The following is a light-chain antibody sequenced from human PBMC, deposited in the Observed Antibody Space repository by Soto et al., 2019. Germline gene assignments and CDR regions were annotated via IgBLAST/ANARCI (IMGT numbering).Light chain of an antibody. CDR3: CSYAGSYTYV. Sequence: QSALTQPRSVSGSPGQPVTISGTGTSSDVGSYNYVSWYQQHPGKAPKRMIYDVSKRPSGVPDRCSGSKSGKTASLTISGLQAEDEADYYCCSYAGSYTYVFGTGTKVTVL. CDR1: SSDVGSYNY. CDR2: DVS. J-gene: IGLJ1*01. V-gene: IGLV2-11*01.